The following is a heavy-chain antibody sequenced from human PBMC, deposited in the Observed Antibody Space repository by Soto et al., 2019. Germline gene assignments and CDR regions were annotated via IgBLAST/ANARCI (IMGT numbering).Heavy chain of an antibody. CDR2: ISSNGLKT. CDR3: VRGHSIVDYHFGMDV. D-gene: IGHD3-3*02. Sequence: DVQLVESGEGLVQPGVSLRLSCAASGFIFSHHAMHWVRQAPGKGLEHVAAISSNGLKTYYAESVKGTVTLSRDNSKSTMYLQFGSLKPEDMGVYYCVRGHSIVDYHFGMDVWGRGTTVT. CDR1: GFIFSHHA. J-gene: IGHJ6*02. V-gene: IGHV3-64*02.